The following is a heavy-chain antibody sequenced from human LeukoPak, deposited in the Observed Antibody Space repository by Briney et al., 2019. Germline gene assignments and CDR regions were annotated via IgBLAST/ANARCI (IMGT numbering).Heavy chain of an antibody. Sequence: SETPSLTCAVSGGSISSSNWWSWVRQPPGKGLEWIGEIYHSGSTNYNPSLKSRVTISVDTSKNQFSLKLSSVTAADTAVYYCAITGTYYYYMDVWGKGTTVTVSS. J-gene: IGHJ6*03. CDR1: GGSISSSNW. CDR2: IYHSGST. V-gene: IGHV4-4*02. CDR3: AITGTYYYYMDV. D-gene: IGHD1-20*01.